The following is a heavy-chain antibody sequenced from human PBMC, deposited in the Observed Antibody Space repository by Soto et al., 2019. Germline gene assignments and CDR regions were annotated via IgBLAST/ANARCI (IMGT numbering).Heavy chain of an antibody. Sequence: XESLTISCKPSGYSFTDYWIGWVRQVPGKGLEWVGLIDPGDSDTRYSPSFQGQVTISVDKSTTTAYLQWSSLKASDTAIYYCARTTNFDYWGQGTLVTVSS. V-gene: IGHV5-51*01. J-gene: IGHJ4*02. CDR2: IDPGDSDT. CDR1: GYSFTDYW. D-gene: IGHD4-17*01. CDR3: ARTTNFDY.